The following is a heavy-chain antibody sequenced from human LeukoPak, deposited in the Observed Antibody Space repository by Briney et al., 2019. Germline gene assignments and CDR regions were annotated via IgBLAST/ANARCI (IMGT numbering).Heavy chain of an antibody. CDR1: GFTFSSYT. CDR3: ARARRAGYMDV. D-gene: IGHD3-22*01. Sequence: GGSLRLSCAASGFTFSSYTMNWVRQAPGKGLEWVSSISSGSSYIYYADSVKGRFTISRDNAKNSLCLQMNSLRAEDTAVYYCARARRAGYMDVWGKGTTVTVSS. CDR2: ISSGSSYI. J-gene: IGHJ6*04. V-gene: IGHV3-21*01.